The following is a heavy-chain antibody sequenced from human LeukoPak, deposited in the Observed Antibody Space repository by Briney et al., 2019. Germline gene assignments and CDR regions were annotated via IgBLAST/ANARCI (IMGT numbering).Heavy chain of an antibody. V-gene: IGHV1-46*01. J-gene: IGHJ5*02. CDR2: INPSGGST. Sequence: ASVKVSCKASGYTFTSYYMHWVRQAPGQGLEWMGIINPSGGSTSYAQKFQGRVTMTRDMPTSTVYMELSSLRSEDTAVYYCARSGENYYAILTGDLDPWGQGTLVTVSS. D-gene: IGHD3-9*01. CDR3: ARSGENYYAILTGDLDP. CDR1: GYTFTSYY.